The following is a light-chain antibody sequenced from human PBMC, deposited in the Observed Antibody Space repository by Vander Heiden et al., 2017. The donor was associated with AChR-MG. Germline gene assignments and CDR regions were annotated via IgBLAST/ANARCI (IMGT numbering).Light chain of an antibody. CDR3: AAWDDGLKGPV. J-gene: IGLJ2*01. CDR1: SSTIGDNT. Sequence: QSVLTQPPSASGTPGQRVTISCSGSSSTIGDNTVHWYQKLPGAAPKLLIFSNNERPSGVPDRFSGSKSGTSASLAIRGLQSEDEADYYCAAWDDGLKGPVFGGGTKLTVL. V-gene: IGLV1-44*01. CDR2: SNN.